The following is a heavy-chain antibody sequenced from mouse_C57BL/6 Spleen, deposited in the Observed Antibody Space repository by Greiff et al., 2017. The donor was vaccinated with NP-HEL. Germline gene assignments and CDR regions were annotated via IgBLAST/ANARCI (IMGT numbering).Heavy chain of an antibody. J-gene: IGHJ4*01. CDR1: GFNITDYY. CDR3: ARGYGGWNAMDY. D-gene: IGHD2-10*02. V-gene: IGHV14-2*01. Sequence: VQLQQSGAELVKPGASVKLSCTASGFNITDYYMNWVKQRTEQGLEWIGRIDPESGDTKYTAKFQGKATLTADTSSNTAYLQLSSLTSEDSAVYYCARGYGGWNAMDYWGQGTSVTVSS. CDR2: IDPESGDT.